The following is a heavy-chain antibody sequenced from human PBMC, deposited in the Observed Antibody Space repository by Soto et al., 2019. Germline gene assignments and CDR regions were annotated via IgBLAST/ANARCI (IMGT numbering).Heavy chain of an antibody. CDR1: GGSISSGTYY. CDR3: AGTTSHHWLYMDV. J-gene: IGHJ6*03. CDR2: VYYSGST. V-gene: IGHV4-39*01. Sequence: PSETLSLTCTVSGGSISSGTYYWGWIRQPPGKGLEWIGSVYYSGSTYYNPSLKSRITVNPDTSKNQFSLQLTSVTPEDTAVYYCAGTTSHHWLYMDVWGEGATVTVSS. D-gene: IGHD1-7*01.